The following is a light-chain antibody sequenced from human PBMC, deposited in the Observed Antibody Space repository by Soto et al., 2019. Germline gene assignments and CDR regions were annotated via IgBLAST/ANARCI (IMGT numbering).Light chain of an antibody. CDR3: LQDYNYPRT. J-gene: IGKJ1*01. V-gene: IGKV1-6*01. CDR2: AAS. Sequence: AIQMTQSPSSLSASVGDRVTITCRASQGIRNDLGWYQQKPGKAPKLLIYAASSLQSGVPSRFSGSGSGTDFTLTISGLQAEDFATYYCLQDYNYPRTFGQGTKVEIK. CDR1: QGIRND.